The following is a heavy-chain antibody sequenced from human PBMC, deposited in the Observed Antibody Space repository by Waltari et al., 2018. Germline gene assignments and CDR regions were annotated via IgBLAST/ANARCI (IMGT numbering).Heavy chain of an antibody. D-gene: IGHD2-21*02. CDR3: ARDLGSGGNSDY. CDR1: GYSINRGYH. J-gene: IGHJ4*02. V-gene: IGHV4-38-2*02. Sequence: QVQLQESGPGLVKPSETLSLTCAVSGYSINRGYHWGWIRQPPGKGLEWLASIFQSGAASYNPSLKSRLTISIDRSKNQFSLKLSSVTAADTAVYYCARDLGSGGNSDYWGQGTLVTVFS. CDR2: IFQSGAA.